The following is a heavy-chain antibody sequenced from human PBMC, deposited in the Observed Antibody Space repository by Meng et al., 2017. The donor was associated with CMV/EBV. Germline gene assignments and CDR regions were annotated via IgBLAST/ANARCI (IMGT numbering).Heavy chain of an antibody. D-gene: IGHD2-2*01. V-gene: IGHV3-23*01. J-gene: IGHJ5*02. CDR1: GFTFSSYA. CDR3: AKGGTRVVPATLNWFDP. Sequence: EVQLLESXXGLVQXGGSLRLSCAASGFTFSSYAMSWVRQAPGKGLEWVSAISGSGGSTYYADSVKGRFTISRDNSKNTLYLQMNSLRAEDTAVYYCAKGGTRVVPATLNWFDPWGQGTLVTVSS. CDR2: ISGSGGST.